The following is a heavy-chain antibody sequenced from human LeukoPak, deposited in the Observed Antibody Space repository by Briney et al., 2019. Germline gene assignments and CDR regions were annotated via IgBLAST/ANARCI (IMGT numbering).Heavy chain of an antibody. V-gene: IGHV1-46*01. CDR2: INPSGGST. D-gene: IGHD3-22*01. J-gene: IGHJ4*02. CDR3: ARALPSDSSGYYYALIDY. Sequence: ASVKVSCKASGYTFTSYYMHWVRQAPGQGLEWMGIINPSGGSTSYAQKFQGRVTMTRDTSTSTVYMELSSLRSEDTAVYYCARALPSDSSGYYYALIDYWGQGTLVTVSS. CDR1: GYTFTSYY.